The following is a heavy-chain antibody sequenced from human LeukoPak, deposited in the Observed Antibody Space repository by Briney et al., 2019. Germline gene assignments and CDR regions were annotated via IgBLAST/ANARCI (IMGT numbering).Heavy chain of an antibody. V-gene: IGHV3-7*01. CDR1: GFAISSSW. CDR2: INQDGSEK. CDR3: AREPGLGYAFDI. J-gene: IGHJ3*02. Sequence: GGSLRLSCVVSGFAISSSWMTWVRQVPGEGLEWVANINQDGSEKHYVDSVRGRFTISRDNARASLYLQMNSLGDTAVYYCAREPGLGYAFDIWGQGTKVTVSS. D-gene: IGHD1-1*01.